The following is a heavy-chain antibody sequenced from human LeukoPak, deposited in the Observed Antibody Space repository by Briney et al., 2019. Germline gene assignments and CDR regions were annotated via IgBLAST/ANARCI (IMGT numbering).Heavy chain of an antibody. J-gene: IGHJ4*02. CDR2: VSRIGSTI. CDR1: GLTFSDYY. D-gene: IGHD3-22*01. Sequence: GGSLTLSCAVSGLTFSDYYMSWIRQPPARGLEGVSYVSRIGSTISYADSVKSRFTSSSDNAKNSLYLQMNSLRAEDTAVYSGARTVAYYYDSSGYYSPPLDYFDFWGRGTVVTV. V-gene: IGHV3-11*01. CDR3: ARTVAYYYDSSGYYSPPLDYFDF.